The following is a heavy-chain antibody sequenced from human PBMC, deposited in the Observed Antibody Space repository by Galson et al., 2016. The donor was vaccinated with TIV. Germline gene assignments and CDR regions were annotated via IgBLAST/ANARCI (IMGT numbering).Heavy chain of an antibody. CDR2: IIPVFRTA. J-gene: IGHJ4*02. CDR1: GGSFLSYH. V-gene: IGHV1-69*13. CDR3: AQEFGATGWGYYFDY. D-gene: IGHD1-26*01. Sequence: SVKVSCKASGGSFLSYHISWVRQAPGQGLEWVGGIIPVFRTANYAQKFQGRVTITADESTSTAYMEMSSLISEETAVYYCAQEFGATGWGYYFDYWDQGTLVTVSS.